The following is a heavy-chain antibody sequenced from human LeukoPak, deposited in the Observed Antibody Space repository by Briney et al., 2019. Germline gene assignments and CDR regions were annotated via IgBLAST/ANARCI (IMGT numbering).Heavy chain of an antibody. CDR2: ISWNSGSI. V-gene: IGHV3-9*03. D-gene: IGHD3/OR15-3a*01. CDR3: VKDRTGGYIFTDVFDM. Sequence: PGGSLRLSCAASGFTFDDYAMHWVRQAPGKGLEWVSGISWNSGSIGYADSVKGRFTISRDNAKNSLYLQMNSLRPADMALYYCVKDRTGGYIFTDVFDMWGQGTMVTVSS. J-gene: IGHJ3*02. CDR1: GFTFDDYA.